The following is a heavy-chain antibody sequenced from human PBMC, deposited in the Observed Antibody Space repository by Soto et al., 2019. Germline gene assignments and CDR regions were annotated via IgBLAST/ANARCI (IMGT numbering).Heavy chain of an antibody. CDR3: AREDAVTTDYYYYGMDV. CDR1: GYIFTSYD. Sequence: ASVKVSCKASGYIFTSYDIHWVRQATGQGLEWMGWMNPNTGYTANAQKFQGRVTMTRNISISTVYMELSSLRSEDTAVYYCAREDAVTTDYYYYGMDVWGQGTTVTVSS. CDR2: MNPNTGYT. V-gene: IGHV1-8*01. J-gene: IGHJ6*02. D-gene: IGHD4-17*01.